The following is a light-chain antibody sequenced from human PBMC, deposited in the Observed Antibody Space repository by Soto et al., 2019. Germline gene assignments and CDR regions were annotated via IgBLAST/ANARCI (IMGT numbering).Light chain of an antibody. Sequence: QSALTQPASVSGSPGQSITISCTGTSSDVGGYNYVSWYQQHPGKAPKLMIFEVSNRPSGVSNRFSGSKSGNTASLTISGLQDDDEADYYCSSYTSNSTPVVFGGGTKVTVL. V-gene: IGLV2-14*01. J-gene: IGLJ2*01. CDR1: SSDVGGYNY. CDR3: SSYTSNSTPVV. CDR2: EVS.